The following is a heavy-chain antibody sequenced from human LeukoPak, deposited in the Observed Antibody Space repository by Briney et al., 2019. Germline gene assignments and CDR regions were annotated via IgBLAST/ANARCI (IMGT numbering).Heavy chain of an antibody. CDR1: GGSISSYY. V-gene: IGHV4-59*08. D-gene: IGHD3-22*01. J-gene: IGHJ3*02. CDR3: ARLIGSSSSGYYGAFDI. Sequence: SETLSLTCTVSGGSISSYYWSWIRQPPGKGLEWIGYIYYSGSTNYNPSLKSRVTISVDTSKNQFSLKLGSVTAADTAVYYCARLIGSSSSGYYGAFDIWGQGTMVTVSS. CDR2: IYYSGST.